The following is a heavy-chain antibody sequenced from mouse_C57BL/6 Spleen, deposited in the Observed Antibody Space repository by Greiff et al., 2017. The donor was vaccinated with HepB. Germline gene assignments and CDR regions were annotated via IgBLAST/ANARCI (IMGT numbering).Heavy chain of an antibody. J-gene: IGHJ2*01. V-gene: IGHV1-4*01. D-gene: IGHD1-1*01. CDR3: ASSLLRSFYFDY. CDR1: GYTFTGYT. CDR2: INPSSGYT. Sequence: QVQLQQSGAELARPGASVKMSCKASGYTFTGYTMHWVKQRPGQGLEWIGYINPSSGYTKYNQKFKDKATLTADKSSSTAYMQLSSLTSEDSAVYYCASSLLRSFYFDYWGQGTTLTVSS.